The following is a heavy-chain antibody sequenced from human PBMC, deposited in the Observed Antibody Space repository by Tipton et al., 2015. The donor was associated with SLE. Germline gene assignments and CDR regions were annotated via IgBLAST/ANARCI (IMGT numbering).Heavy chain of an antibody. D-gene: IGHD2-21*01. CDR3: ARGPIVVVIAAVWYCDL. V-gene: IGHV4-39*07. CDR1: GGSISSSSYY. J-gene: IGHJ2*01. CDR2: IYYSGST. Sequence: TLSLTCTVSGGSISSSSYYWGWIRPPPGKGLEWVGSIYYSGSTDYNPSLKSRVTIYADTSKNQFSLKLSSVTAADTAVYYCARGPIVVVIAAVWYCDLWGRGTLVTVSS.